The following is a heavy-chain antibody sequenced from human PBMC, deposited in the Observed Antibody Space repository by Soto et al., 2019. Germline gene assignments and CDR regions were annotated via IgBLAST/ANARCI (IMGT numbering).Heavy chain of an antibody. CDR1: GYTFTSYD. CDR3: ARGLDSGYDFGY. Sequence: ASVKVSCKASGYTFTSYDINWVRQATGQGLEWMGWMNPNSGNTGYAQKFQGRVTMTRNTSISTAYMELSSLRSEDTAVYYCARGLDSGYDFGYWGQGTLVTVSS. J-gene: IGHJ4*02. D-gene: IGHD5-12*01. CDR2: MNPNSGNT. V-gene: IGHV1-8*01.